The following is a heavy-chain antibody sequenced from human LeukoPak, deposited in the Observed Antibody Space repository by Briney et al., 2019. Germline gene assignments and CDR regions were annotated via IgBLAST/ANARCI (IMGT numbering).Heavy chain of an antibody. V-gene: IGHV3-23*01. CDR1: GFTFSIYA. Sequence: GGSLRLSCTGSGFTFSIYAMSWVRQAPGKGPEWVSAISGGGGNTYYAGSVKGRFTISRDDSKNTFFLQMNSLRGEDTAVYYCANSPYVGDHGGPSAWGQGTLVTVSS. D-gene: IGHD4-23*01. CDR2: ISGGGGNT. CDR3: ANSPYVGDHGGPSA. J-gene: IGHJ5*02.